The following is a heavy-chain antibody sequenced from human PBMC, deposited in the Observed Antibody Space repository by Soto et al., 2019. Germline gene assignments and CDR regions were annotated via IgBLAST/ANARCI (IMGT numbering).Heavy chain of an antibody. CDR1: GDSFSSGSYY. CDR3: ARLQGGAFDI. Sequence: WETLSLTCTVSGDSFSSGSYYWGWIRQPPGKGQEWIGNIYYSGNTFYNPSLKSRVTISVDTSKTQFSLNLSSMTAADTAVYYCARLQGGAFDIWGQGSMVTVSS. D-gene: IGHD2-15*01. J-gene: IGHJ3*02. CDR2: IYYSGNT. V-gene: IGHV4-39*01.